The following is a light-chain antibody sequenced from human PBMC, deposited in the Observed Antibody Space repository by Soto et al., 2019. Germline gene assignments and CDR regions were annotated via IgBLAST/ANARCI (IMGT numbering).Light chain of an antibody. CDR1: SSDVGGYNH. Sequence: QSALTQPRSVSGSPGQSVAISCTGTSSDVGGYNHVAWYQQHPGKAPKLMIFSVNKRPSWVPDRFSGSKSGNTASLTISGLQAEDEADYYCASFTSTSTWVFGGGTKVTVL. V-gene: IGLV2-11*01. CDR3: ASFTSTSTWV. CDR2: SVN. J-gene: IGLJ3*02.